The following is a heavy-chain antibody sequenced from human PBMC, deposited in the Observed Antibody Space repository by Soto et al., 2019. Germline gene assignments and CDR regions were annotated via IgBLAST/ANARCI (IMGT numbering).Heavy chain of an antibody. V-gene: IGHV4-31*03. D-gene: IGHD3-22*01. CDR1: GGSISSGGYY. Sequence: PSETLSLTCTVSGGSISSGGYYWSWIRQHPGKGLEWIGYIYYSGSTYYNPSLKSRVTISVDTSKNQFSLKLSSVTAADTAVYYCARERRHARVVVITTPTRYFDYWGQGTLVTVSS. CDR3: ARERRHARVVVITTPTRYFDY. J-gene: IGHJ4*02. CDR2: IYYSGST.